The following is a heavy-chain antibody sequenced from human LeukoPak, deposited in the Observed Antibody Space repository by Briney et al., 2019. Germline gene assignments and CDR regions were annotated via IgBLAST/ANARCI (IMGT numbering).Heavy chain of an antibody. CDR1: GFTFSSYA. CDR3: AKAPYIVATSSLDSSGYYYYFDY. J-gene: IGHJ4*02. CDR2: ISGSGGST. V-gene: IGHV3-23*01. Sequence: GGSLRLSCAASGFTFSSYAMSWVRQAPGKGLEWVSAISGSGGSTYYADSVKGRFTISRDNSKDTLYLQMNSLRAEDTAVYYCAKAPYIVATSSLDSSGYYYYFDYWGQGTLVTVSS. D-gene: IGHD3-22*01.